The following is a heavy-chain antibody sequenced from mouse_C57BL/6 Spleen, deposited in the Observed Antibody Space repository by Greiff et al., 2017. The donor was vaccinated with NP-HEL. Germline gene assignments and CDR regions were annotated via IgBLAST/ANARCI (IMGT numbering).Heavy chain of an antibody. J-gene: IGHJ3*01. D-gene: IGHD3-2*02. CDR2: INPGSGGT. V-gene: IGHV1-54*01. CDR3: ARDDFDSSGYAWFAY. CDR1: GYAFTNYL. Sequence: QVHVKQSGAELVRPGTSVKVSCKASGYAFTNYLIEWVKQRPGQGLEWIGVINPGSGGTNYNEKFKGKATLTADKSSSTAYMQLSSLTSEDSAVYFCARDDFDSSGYAWFAYWGQGTLVTVSA.